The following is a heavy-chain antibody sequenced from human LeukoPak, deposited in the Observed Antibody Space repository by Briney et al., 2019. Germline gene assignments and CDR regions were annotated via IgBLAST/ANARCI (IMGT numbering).Heavy chain of an antibody. CDR3: ARGDFGYGSSGYHIPYFDY. V-gene: IGHV4-34*01. Sequence: SETLSLTCAVYGGSFSGYYWSWIRQPPGKGLEWIGEINHSGSTNYNPSLKSRVTISVDTSKNQFSLKLSSVTAADTAVYYCARGDFGYGSSGYHIPYFDYWGQGTLVTVSS. CDR2: INHSGST. J-gene: IGHJ4*02. D-gene: IGHD3-22*01. CDR1: GGSFSGYY.